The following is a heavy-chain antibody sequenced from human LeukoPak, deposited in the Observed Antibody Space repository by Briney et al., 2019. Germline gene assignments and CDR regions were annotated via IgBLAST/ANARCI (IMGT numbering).Heavy chain of an antibody. CDR3: AKGGRGLYYFDY. V-gene: IGHV3-23*01. CDR1: GFTFNHYA. D-gene: IGHD3-16*01. Sequence: QPGVSLRLSCAASGFTFNHYAMSWVRQAPGKGLEWVSGISGSGGSTYYADSVKGRFTISRDNSKNTLYLQMNSLRAEDTAIYYCAKGGRGLYYFDYWGQGTLVTVSS. J-gene: IGHJ4*02. CDR2: ISGSGGST.